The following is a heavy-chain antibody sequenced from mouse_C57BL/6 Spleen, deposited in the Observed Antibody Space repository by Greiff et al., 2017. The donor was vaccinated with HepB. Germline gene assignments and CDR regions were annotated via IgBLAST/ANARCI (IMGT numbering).Heavy chain of an antibody. V-gene: IGHV1-72*01. CDR1: GYTFTSYW. D-gene: IGHD1-1*01. Sequence: VQLQQPGAELVKPGASVKLSCKASGYTFTSYWMHWVKQRPGRGLEWIGRIDPNSGGTKYNEKFKSKATLTVDKPSSTAYMQLSSLTSEDSAVYYCARGAFFTTVVAREYYFDYWGQGTTLTVSS. CDR3: ARGAFFTTVVAREYYFDY. J-gene: IGHJ2*01. CDR2: IDPNSGGT.